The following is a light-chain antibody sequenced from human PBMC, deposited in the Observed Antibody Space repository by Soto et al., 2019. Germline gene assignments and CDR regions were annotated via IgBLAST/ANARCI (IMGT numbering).Light chain of an antibody. V-gene: IGLV2-8*01. CDR3: SSYAGTNNVV. Sequence: QSALTQPSSASGSPGQSVTISCTGTSNDVGAYNFVSWYQQHPGKAPKLIIYDVNTRPSGVPDRFSGSKSGNTASLSVSGLQAEDEADYYCSSYAGTNNVVFGTGTKLTVL. CDR1: SNDVGAYNF. CDR2: DVN. J-gene: IGLJ1*01.